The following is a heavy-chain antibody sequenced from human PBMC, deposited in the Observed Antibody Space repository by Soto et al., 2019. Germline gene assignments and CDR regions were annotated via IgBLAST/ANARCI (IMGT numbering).Heavy chain of an antibody. D-gene: IGHD3-10*01. Sequence: QVQLVQSGAEVKKPGASVKVSCKASGYTFTSYAMHWVRQATGQRLEWMGWINAGNGNTKYSQKFQGRVTITRDTSASTAYMELSSLRSEDTAVYYCARTWYYYGSGSIYYYYGMDVWGQGTTVNVSS. V-gene: IGHV1-3*01. CDR3: ARTWYYYGSGSIYYYYGMDV. CDR1: GYTFTSYA. CDR2: INAGNGNT. J-gene: IGHJ6*02.